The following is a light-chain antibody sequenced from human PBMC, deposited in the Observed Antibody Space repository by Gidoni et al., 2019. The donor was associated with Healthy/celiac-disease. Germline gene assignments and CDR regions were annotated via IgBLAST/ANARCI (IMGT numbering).Light chain of an antibody. Sequence: DIQMTQSPSSLSASVGDRVTITCRASQSISSHLNWYQQKPGKAPKLLIYAASSLPSGVPSRFSGSGSGTDFTLTISSLQPEDFATYYCQQSYSTLWTFGQGTKVEIK. V-gene: IGKV1-39*01. J-gene: IGKJ1*01. CDR1: QSISSH. CDR3: QQSYSTLWT. CDR2: AAS.